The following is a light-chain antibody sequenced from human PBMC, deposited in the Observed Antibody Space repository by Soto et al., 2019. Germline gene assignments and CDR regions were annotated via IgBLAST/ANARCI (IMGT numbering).Light chain of an antibody. V-gene: IGKV4-1*01. Sequence: RVPVSCWSSQSILNSSNNHKYLAWYQQKPGQPPKRVIYWASTREYGVPDRFTGSGSGTDFTLTISSLEAEDVAVYYCQQYYTTPITFGGGTKVEIK. J-gene: IGKJ4*01. CDR3: QQYYTTPIT. CDR2: WAS. CDR1: QSILNSSNNHKY.